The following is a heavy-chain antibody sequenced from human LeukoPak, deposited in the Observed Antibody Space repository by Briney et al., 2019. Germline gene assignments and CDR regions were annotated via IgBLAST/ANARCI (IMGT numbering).Heavy chain of an antibody. J-gene: IGHJ3*02. V-gene: IGHV3-30*18. Sequence: GGSLRLSCAASGFTFSSYGMHWVRQAPGKGLEWVAVIPYDGSNKYYADSVKGRFTISRDNTKNTLYLQMNSLRAEDTAVYYCAKDHGGIAIWGQGTMVTVSS. CDR1: GFTFSSYG. D-gene: IGHD6-13*01. CDR3: AKDHGGIAI. CDR2: IPYDGSNK.